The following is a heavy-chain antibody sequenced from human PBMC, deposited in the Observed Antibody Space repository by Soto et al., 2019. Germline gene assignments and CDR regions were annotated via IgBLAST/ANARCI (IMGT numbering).Heavy chain of an antibody. D-gene: IGHD6-19*01. CDR2: IFYSGSTTY. Sequence: LSLTCTVSGGSISGHYWIWIRQPPGEGMEWIGYIFYSGSTTYNNNPSLKSRVSISVDTSKNQFYLRLSSVTAADTAVYYCARVGSSGWSPDYWGQGTLVTVSS. J-gene: IGHJ4*02. V-gene: IGHV4-59*11. CDR1: GGSISGHY. CDR3: ARVGSSGWSPDY.